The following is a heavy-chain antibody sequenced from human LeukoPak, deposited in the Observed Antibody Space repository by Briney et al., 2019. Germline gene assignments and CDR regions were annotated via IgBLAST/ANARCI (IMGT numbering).Heavy chain of an antibody. Sequence: PGGSLRLSCAASGFIVSSNEMSWVRQAPGKGLEWVSCISGGSTWCADSVKGRFTISRDNSKNTLYLQVNSLRAEDTAVYYCAVVRELPPLLDYWGQGTLVTVSS. D-gene: IGHD1-26*01. J-gene: IGHJ4*02. V-gene: IGHV3-38-3*01. CDR2: ISGGST. CDR1: GFIVSSNE. CDR3: AVVRELPPLLDY.